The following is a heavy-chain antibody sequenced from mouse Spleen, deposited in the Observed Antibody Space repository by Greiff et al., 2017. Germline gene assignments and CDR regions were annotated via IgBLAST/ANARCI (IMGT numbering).Heavy chain of an antibody. CDR3: ARKGAMIYWYFDV. V-gene: IGHV1-80*01. Sequence: VQLQQSGAELVKPGASVKISCKASGYAFSSYWMNWVKQRPGKGLEWIGQIYPGDGDTNYNGKFKGKATLTADKSSSTAYMQLSSLTSEDSAVYFCARKGAMIYWYFDVWGAGTTVTVSS. CDR2: IYPGDGDT. D-gene: IGHD2-3*01. CDR1: GYAFSSYW. J-gene: IGHJ1*01.